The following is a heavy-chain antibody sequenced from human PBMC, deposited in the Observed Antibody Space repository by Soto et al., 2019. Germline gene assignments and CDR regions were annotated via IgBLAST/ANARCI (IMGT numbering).Heavy chain of an antibody. Sequence: PGGSLRLSCAAAGFSFSDYDMHWLRQAPGKGLEWVAFISSDGSSNYYGDSVKGRFTISRDNSRNTLYLQINSLRADDTAVYYCATQQYICFAFDQWRQGTMDTVSS. CDR3: ATQQYICFAFDQ. CDR2: ISSDGSSN. J-gene: IGHJ4*02. D-gene: IGHD1-1*01. V-gene: IGHV3-30*03. CDR1: GFSFSDYD.